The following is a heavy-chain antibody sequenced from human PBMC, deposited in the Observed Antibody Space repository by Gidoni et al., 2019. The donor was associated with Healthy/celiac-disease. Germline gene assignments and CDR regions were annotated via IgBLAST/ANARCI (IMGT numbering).Heavy chain of an antibody. Sequence: VQLVQSGAEVKKPVESLTLSCKGSGYSFTIYGIGWGRQMPGNGLGWMGIISPGDSDTRYRPSFQGQVTISADKSISTAYLQWSSLKASDTAMYYCARLQNPYYYYYGMDVWGQGTTVTVSS. CDR1: GYSFTIYG. CDR2: ISPGDSDT. J-gene: IGHJ6*02. V-gene: IGHV5-51*01. CDR3: ARLQNPYYYYYGMDV.